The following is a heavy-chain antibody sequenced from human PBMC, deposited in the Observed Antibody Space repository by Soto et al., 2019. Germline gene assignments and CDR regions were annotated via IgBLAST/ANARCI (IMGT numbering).Heavy chain of an antibody. V-gene: IGHV3-21*01. CDR1: GFIFSSST. CDR3: ARETRDSSA. Sequence: GGSLRLSCAASGFIFSSSTLSWVRQAPGKGLEWVSCISPSSSYIYYADSVKGRFSISRDNAKNSLFLEMNNLRAEDTAVYYCARETRDSSAWGQGXLVTVYS. D-gene: IGHD1-1*01. CDR2: ISPSSSYI. J-gene: IGHJ5*02.